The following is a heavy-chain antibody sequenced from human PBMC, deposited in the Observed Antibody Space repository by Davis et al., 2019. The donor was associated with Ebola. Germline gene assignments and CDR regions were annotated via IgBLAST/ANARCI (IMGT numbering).Heavy chain of an antibody. CDR2: IYSGGST. D-gene: IGHD5-12*01. CDR3: ATGVATTIDYYYYGMDV. CDR1: GFTFNNYA. V-gene: IGHV3-53*01. J-gene: IGHJ6*04. Sequence: PGGSLRLSCVASGFTFNNYATSWVRQAPGKGLEWVSVIYSGGSTYYADSVKGRFTISRDNSKNTLYLQMNSLRAEDTAVYYCATGVATTIDYYYYGMDVWGKGTTVTVSS.